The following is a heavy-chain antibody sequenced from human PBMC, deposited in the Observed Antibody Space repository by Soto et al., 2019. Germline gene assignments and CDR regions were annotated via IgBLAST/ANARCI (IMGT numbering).Heavy chain of an antibody. D-gene: IGHD1-26*01. CDR1: GYTFTSYG. CDR3: ARVPRYLECLDY. J-gene: IGHJ4*02. CDR2: ISAYNGNT. V-gene: IGHV1-18*04. Sequence: ASVKFSCKASGYTFTSYGISWVRQAPGQGLEWMGWISAYNGNTNYAQKLQGRVTMTTDTSTSTAYMELRSLRSDDTAVYYCARVPRYLECLDYWGQGTLVTVSS.